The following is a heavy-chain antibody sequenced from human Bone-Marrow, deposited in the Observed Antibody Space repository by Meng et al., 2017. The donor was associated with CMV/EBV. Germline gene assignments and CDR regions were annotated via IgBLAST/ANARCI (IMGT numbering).Heavy chain of an antibody. D-gene: IGHD6-13*01. J-gene: IGHJ6*02. V-gene: IGHV4-59*01. CDR1: GGSISSYY. CDR3: ARGTTGYSSSWLYYYGMDV. Sequence: SETLSLTCTVSGGSISSYYWSWIRQPPGKGLEWIGYIYYSGSTNYNPSLKSRVTISVDTSKNQFSLKLSSVTAADTAVYYCARGTTGYSSSWLYYYGMDVWGQGTTVTVSS. CDR2: IYYSGST.